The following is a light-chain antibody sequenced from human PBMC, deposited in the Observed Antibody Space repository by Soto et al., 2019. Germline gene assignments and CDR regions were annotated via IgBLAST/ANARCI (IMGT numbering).Light chain of an antibody. V-gene: IGKV3-20*01. CDR3: PQYGSSQWT. CDR1: QSVSSSY. J-gene: IGKJ1*01. Sequence: EIVLTQSPGTLSLSPGERATLSCRASQSVSSSYLAWYQQNHGQAPRLLIYGASSRATGIPARFSGSGSGTDFTLTISRLEHEDVGVYYCPQYGSSQWTCGQGTKVEIK. CDR2: GAS.